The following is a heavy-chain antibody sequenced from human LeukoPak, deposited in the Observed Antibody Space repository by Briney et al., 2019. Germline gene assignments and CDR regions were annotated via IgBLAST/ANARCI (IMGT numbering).Heavy chain of an antibody. CDR1: GFTFDDYA. Sequence: HPGRSLRLSCAASGFTFDDYAMHWDRQAPGKGLEWVSGISWNSGSIGYADSVKGRFTISRDDAKNSLYLQMNSLRAEDTALYYCAKDTEWELGLRIDYWGQGTLVTVSS. CDR2: ISWNSGSI. J-gene: IGHJ4*02. D-gene: IGHD1-26*01. CDR3: AKDTEWELGLRIDY. V-gene: IGHV3-9*01.